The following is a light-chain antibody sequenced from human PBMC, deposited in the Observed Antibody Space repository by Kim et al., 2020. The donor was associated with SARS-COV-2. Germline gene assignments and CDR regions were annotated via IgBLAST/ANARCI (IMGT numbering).Light chain of an antibody. Sequence: SYELTQPPSVSVSPGQTANITCSGDKLGNKYACWYQQKPGQSPVLVIFKDTKLPSGIPERFSGSNSGNTATLTISGTQAMDEADYYCQAWDSSTVVFGGG. CDR1: KLGNKY. CDR2: KDT. V-gene: IGLV3-1*01. CDR3: QAWDSSTVV. J-gene: IGLJ2*01.